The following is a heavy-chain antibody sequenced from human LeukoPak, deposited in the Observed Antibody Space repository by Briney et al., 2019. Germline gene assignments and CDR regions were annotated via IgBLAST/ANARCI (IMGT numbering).Heavy chain of an antibody. CDR3: ARGPYSYDSSGAFDI. V-gene: IGHV4-61*02. CDR1: GDSISSGDYY. CDR2: ISSSGST. Sequence: SQTLSLTCTVSGDSISSGDYYWSWIRQPAGKGLEWIGRISSSGSTNYNPSLKSRVTIPVDTSKNQCSLKLSSVTAADTAVYFCARGPYSYDSSGAFDIWGQGTMVTVSS. J-gene: IGHJ3*02. D-gene: IGHD3-22*01.